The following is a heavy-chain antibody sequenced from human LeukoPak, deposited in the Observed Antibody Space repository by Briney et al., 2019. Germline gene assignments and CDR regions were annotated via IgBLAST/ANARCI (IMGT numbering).Heavy chain of an antibody. CDR2: IKSKTDGGTT. V-gene: IGHV3-15*01. J-gene: IGHJ3*02. D-gene: IGHD2/OR15-2a*01. CDR3: ITTTFNDAFDI. Sequence: MAGGSLRLSCAASGFTFSSYSMSWVRQAPGKGLEWVGRIKSKTDGGTTDYAAPVKGRFTISRDDSKNTLYLQVNSLKTEDTAVYYCITTTFNDAFDIWGQGTMVTVSS. CDR1: GFTFSSYS.